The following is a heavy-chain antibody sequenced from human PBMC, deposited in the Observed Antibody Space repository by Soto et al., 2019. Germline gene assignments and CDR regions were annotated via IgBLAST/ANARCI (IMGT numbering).Heavy chain of an antibody. CDR1: GYTFTGYY. CDR3: ARDLIAVAGTGDYYSSYGMDV. D-gene: IGHD6-19*01. J-gene: IGHJ6*02. CDR2: INPNSGGT. V-gene: IGHV1-2*04. Sequence: ASVKVSCKASGYTFTGYYMHWVRQAPGQGLEWMGWINPNSGGTNYAQKFQGWVTMTRDTSISTAYMELSRLRSDDTAVYYCARDLIAVAGTGDYYSSYGMDVWGQGTTVNVSS.